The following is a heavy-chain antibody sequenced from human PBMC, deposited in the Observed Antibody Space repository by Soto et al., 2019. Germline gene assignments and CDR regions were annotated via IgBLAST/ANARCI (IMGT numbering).Heavy chain of an antibody. CDR2: ISANSGNT. V-gene: IGHV3-23*01. Sequence: ELQLLESGGGFVQPGGSLRLSXXASXXXXXTYXIXXXXQAPXXXLEXVSVISANSGNTDYADSVKGRFTISRDKSENTVFLQMNRLRAEDTAVYYCALPSCGGDCYSPFDYWGQGTLVTVSS. D-gene: IGHD2-21*02. J-gene: IGHJ4*02. CDR3: ALPSCGGDCYSPFDY. CDR1: XXXXXTYX.